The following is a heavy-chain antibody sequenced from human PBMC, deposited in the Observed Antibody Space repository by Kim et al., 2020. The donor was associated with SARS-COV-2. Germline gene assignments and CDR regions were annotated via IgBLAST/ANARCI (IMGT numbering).Heavy chain of an antibody. J-gene: IGHJ4*02. CDR3: ARGQIGGPLVIAY. D-gene: IGHD2-15*01. Sequence: ASVKVSCKASGYTFSSFGVSWMRQAPGQGLEWMGWTNPDNGNIVYVQKFQVRVTMTRDTSISTAYMELSSLTSEDTAVYYCARGQIGGPLVIAYWGQGTLVTVSS. CDR2: TNPDNGNI. CDR1: GYTFSSFG. V-gene: IGHV1-8*01.